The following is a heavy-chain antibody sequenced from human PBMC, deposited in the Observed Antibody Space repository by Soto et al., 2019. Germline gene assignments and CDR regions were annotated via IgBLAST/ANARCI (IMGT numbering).Heavy chain of an antibody. J-gene: IGHJ3*02. V-gene: IGHV3-7*02. CDR3: ARAWQVRDAFDI. CDR1: GFNFSGSW. Sequence: GGSLRLSCAASGFNFSGSWMTWVRQALGKGLEWLAKINPDGSGEYYVDSVKGRFTISRDNSKNMVFLQMSGLTAEDTALYYCARAWQVRDAFDIWGLGTMVTVSS. CDR2: INPDGSGE.